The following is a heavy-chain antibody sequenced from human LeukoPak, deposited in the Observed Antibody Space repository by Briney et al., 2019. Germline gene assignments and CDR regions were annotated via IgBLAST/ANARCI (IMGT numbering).Heavy chain of an antibody. D-gene: IGHD2-2*01. V-gene: IGHV1-69*05. CDR3: ARDLGYCSSTSCYPRRYYYYYMDV. J-gene: IGHJ6*03. CDR1: GGTFSSYA. CDR2: IIPIFGTA. Sequence: GASVKVSCKASGGTFSSYAISWVRQAPGQGLEWMGGIIPIFGTANYAQKFQGRVTMTTDTSTSTAYMELRSLRSDDTAVYYCARDLGYCSSTSCYPRRYYYYYMDVWGKGTTVTVSS.